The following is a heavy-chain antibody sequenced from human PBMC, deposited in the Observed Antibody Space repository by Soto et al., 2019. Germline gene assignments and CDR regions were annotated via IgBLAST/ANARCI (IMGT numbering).Heavy chain of an antibody. CDR3: ARARELLDYCVVGMGV. J-gene: IGHJ6*02. CDR1: GDGISSISAA. CDR2: TYYRSKWYN. Sequence: SQTLSLTCATSGDGISSISAAWNWIRRSPSRGLEWLGRTYYRSKWYNDYAVSVKSRITINPDTSKNQFSLQLNSVTPEDTAVYYCARARELLDYCVVGMGVWGQGTTVTVSS. D-gene: IGHD1-26*01. V-gene: IGHV6-1*01.